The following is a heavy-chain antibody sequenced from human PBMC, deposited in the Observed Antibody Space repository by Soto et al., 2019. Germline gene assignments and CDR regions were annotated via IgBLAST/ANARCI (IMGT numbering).Heavy chain of an antibody. CDR2: IKSRPAGGTT. V-gene: IGHV3-15*07. Sequence: DVQLVESGGGLVQPGGSLRLTCAASGFSFIDAWMNWVRQVPGKGLEWVGHIKSRPAGGTTVYAAPVQGRFSISRDDSRNTVYLQMNSLRTEDTALYYCVRDSPGYSRGADDWGKGTLVTVSS. J-gene: IGHJ4*02. CDR3: VRDSPGYSRGADD. D-gene: IGHD5-12*01. CDR1: GFSFIDAW.